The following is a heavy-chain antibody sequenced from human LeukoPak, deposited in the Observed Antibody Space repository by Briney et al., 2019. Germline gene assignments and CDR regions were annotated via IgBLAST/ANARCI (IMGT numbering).Heavy chain of an antibody. V-gene: IGHV4-39*01. J-gene: IGHJ6*03. CDR3: ARVRFGELLHYYYMDV. Sequence: PSETLSLTCTVSGGSISSSYYWGWIRQPPGKGLEWIGSIYYSGSTYYNPSLKSRVTISVDTSKNQFSLKLSSVTAADTAVYYCARVRFGELLHYYYMDVWGKGTTVTISS. D-gene: IGHD3-10*01. CDR2: IYYSGST. CDR1: GGSISSSYY.